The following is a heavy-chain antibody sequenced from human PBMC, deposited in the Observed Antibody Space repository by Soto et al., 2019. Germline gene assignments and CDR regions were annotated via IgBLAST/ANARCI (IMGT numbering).Heavy chain of an antibody. CDR2: IQYNGYS. D-gene: IGHD3-10*01. J-gene: IGHJ6*02. V-gene: IGHV4-59*08. CDR1: GGSITNYY. CDR3: ARHGFGPLHGLVDV. Sequence: QVQLQESGPGLVKPSETLSLTCTVSGGSITNYYCSWFRQPPGKGLEWIGYIQYNGYSAYNLALKRRVTMSMDRSKTQFSLMVVSVTATDTAVYYCARHGFGPLHGLVDVWGQGTTVIVSS.